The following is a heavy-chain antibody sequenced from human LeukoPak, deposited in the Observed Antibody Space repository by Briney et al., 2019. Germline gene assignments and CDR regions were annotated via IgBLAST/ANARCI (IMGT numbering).Heavy chain of an antibody. CDR2: INPNSGGT. Sequence: SLKLSCKASGYIFTDYYMHWVRHAPGQELEWMGWINPNSGGTNYAQKFQGRVTMTRDTSITTAYMELSRLRSDDTAVYYCASYPIYCSGGSCGDYWGQGTLVTVSS. CDR1: GYIFTDYY. CDR3: ASYPIYCSGGSCGDY. V-gene: IGHV1-2*02. D-gene: IGHD2-15*01. J-gene: IGHJ4*02.